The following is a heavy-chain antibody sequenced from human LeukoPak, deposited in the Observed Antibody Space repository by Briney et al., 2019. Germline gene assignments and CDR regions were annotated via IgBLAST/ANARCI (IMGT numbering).Heavy chain of an antibody. CDR1: GLTFSSYG. D-gene: IGHD2-15*01. CDR2: ISYDGSNK. V-gene: IGHV3-30*18. J-gene: IGHJ3*02. Sequence: PGRSLRLSCAASGLTFSSYGMHWVRQAPDKGLEWVAVISYDGSNKYYADSVKGRFTISRDNSKNTLYLQMNSLRAEDTAVYYCAKVIVATGDAFDIWGQGTMVTVSS. CDR3: AKVIVATGDAFDI.